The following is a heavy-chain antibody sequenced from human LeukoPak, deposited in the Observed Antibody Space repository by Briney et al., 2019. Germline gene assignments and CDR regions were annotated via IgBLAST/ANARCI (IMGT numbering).Heavy chain of an antibody. J-gene: IGHJ5*02. CDR3: AKVYSTYFPNWFDP. Sequence: SVKVTCKASGGTFSSYAISWVRLAPGPGLEWMGVIIPIFGTSNYAQRFQVRVTITTDESTSTAYMELSSLRAEDTAVYYCAKVYSTYFPNWFDPWGQGTLVTVSS. D-gene: IGHD4-11*01. CDR2: IIPIFGTS. CDR1: GGTFSSYA. V-gene: IGHV1-69*05.